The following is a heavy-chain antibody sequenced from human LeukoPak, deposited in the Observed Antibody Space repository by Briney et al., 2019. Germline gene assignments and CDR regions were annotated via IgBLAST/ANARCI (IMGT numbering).Heavy chain of an antibody. CDR1: GLTFSNVW. J-gene: IGHJ4*02. CDR3: ARDGFLGPVTAYLDY. V-gene: IGHV3-74*01. CDR2: INTAGRT. Sequence: GGSLRLSCEVSGLTFSNVWMHWVRQAPGQGLVWVSRINTAGRTVYADPVKGRFTISRDNARNTLYLQMNSLRAEDTAVYYCARDGFLGPVTAYLDYWGQGTPVTVSS. D-gene: IGHD2-21*02.